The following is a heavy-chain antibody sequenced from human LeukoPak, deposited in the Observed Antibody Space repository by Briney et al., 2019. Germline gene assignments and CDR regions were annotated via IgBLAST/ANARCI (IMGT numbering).Heavy chain of an antibody. CDR1: GGSISSSNW. Sequence: PSETLSLTCAVCGGSISSSNWWSWVRQPPGKGLEWTGEIYHSGSTNYNSSLNSRVTISVDKSKNQFSLKLSSVTAADTAVYYCARAPWESYYNSYFDYWGQGTLVTVSS. CDR2: IYHSGST. CDR3: ARAPWESYYNSYFDY. V-gene: IGHV4-4*02. D-gene: IGHD3-10*01. J-gene: IGHJ4*02.